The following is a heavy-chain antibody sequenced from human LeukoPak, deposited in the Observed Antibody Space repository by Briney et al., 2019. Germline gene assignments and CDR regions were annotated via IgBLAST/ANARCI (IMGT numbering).Heavy chain of an antibody. Sequence: KTSETLSLTCAVSGYSISSGYYWGWIRQPPGKGLEWIGSIYHSGSTYYNPSLKSRVTISVDTSKNQFSLKLSSVTAADTAVYYCARVMVEYDYVWGSYRLGDYYYYYGMDVWGKGTRSPSPQ. CDR1: GYSISSGYY. V-gene: IGHV4-38-2*01. J-gene: IGHJ6*04. CDR3: ARVMVEYDYVWGSYRLGDYYYYYGMDV. D-gene: IGHD3-16*02. CDR2: IYHSGST.